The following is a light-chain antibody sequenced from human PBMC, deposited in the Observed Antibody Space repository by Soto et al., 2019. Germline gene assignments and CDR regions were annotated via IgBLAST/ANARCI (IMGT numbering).Light chain of an antibody. J-gene: IGLJ1*01. CDR2: DVS. CDR1: SSDVGGYNY. CDR3: SSYTSSSTPYV. Sequence: QSDLTQPASVSGSPGQSITISCTGNSSDVGGYNYVSWYQQHPGKAPKLMIYDVSNRPSGVSNRFSGSKSGNTASLTISGLQAEDEADYYCSSYTSSSTPYVFGTGTKVTVL. V-gene: IGLV2-14*01.